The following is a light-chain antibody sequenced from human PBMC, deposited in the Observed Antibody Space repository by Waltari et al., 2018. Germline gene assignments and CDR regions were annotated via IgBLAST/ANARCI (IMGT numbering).Light chain of an antibody. CDR1: NHGGKS. Sequence: YVLTQPPSVSVAPGPTARLTCGGYNHGGKSVHWYQQKPGPAPVLVVYDDSARPSGIPERFSGSNSGNTATLTITRVEAGDEADYYCQVWHHTNDQEGVFGGGTTLTV. J-gene: IGLJ3*02. CDR3: QVWHHTNDQEGV. CDR2: DDS. V-gene: IGLV3-21*02.